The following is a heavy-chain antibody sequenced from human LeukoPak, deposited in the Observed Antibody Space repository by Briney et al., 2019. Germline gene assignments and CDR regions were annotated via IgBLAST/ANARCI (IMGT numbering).Heavy chain of an antibody. CDR3: ATAYYYDSSGYYPLGY. CDR2: FDPEDGET. V-gene: IGHV1-24*01. D-gene: IGHD3-22*01. J-gene: IGHJ4*02. Sequence: ASVKVSCKVSGYTLTELSMHWVQQALGKGLEWMGGFDPEDGETIYAQKFQGRVTMTEDTSTDTAYMELSSLRSEDTAVYYCATAYYYDSSGYYPLGYWGQGTLVTVSS. CDR1: GYTLTELS.